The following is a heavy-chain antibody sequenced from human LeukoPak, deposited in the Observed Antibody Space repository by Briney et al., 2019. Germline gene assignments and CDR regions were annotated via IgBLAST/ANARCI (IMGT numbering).Heavy chain of an antibody. CDR2: IYHSGST. Sequence: SETLSLTCTVSGGSISSYYWSWIRQPPGKRLEWVGYIYHSGSTNYNPSLKSRLTISVDTSKNQFSLMLSSVTAADTAVYYCAREGYSGSDSNLWGQGTLVTVSS. V-gene: IGHV4-59*01. D-gene: IGHD5-12*01. CDR1: GGSISSYY. J-gene: IGHJ4*02. CDR3: AREGYSGSDSNL.